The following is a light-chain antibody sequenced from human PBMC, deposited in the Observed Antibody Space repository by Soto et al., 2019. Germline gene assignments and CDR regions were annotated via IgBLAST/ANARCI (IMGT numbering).Light chain of an antibody. V-gene: IGLV2-11*01. CDR3: GSYGVISV. CDR1: SNDVGAHNY. Sequence: QSALTQPRSVSGSPGQSVAISCTGTSNDVGAHNYVSWYQQHPGKAPKLMIYDVSKRPSGVPDGFSGSKSGNTASLTISGLQAEDEADYYCGSYGVISVFGTGTKVTVL. CDR2: DVS. J-gene: IGLJ1*01.